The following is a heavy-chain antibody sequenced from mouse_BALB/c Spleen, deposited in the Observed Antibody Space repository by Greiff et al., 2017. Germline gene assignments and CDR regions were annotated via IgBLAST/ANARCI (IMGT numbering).Heavy chain of an antibody. D-gene: IGHD2-3*01. Sequence: QVQLQQSGAELVRPGTSVKISCKASGYTFTNYWLGWVKQRPGHGLEWIGDIYPGGGYTNYNEKFKGKATLTADTSSSTAYMQLSSLTSEDSAVYFCARYADGYYEFAYWGQGTLVTVSA. CDR2: IYPGGGYT. J-gene: IGHJ3*01. CDR1: GYTFTNYW. V-gene: IGHV1-63*02. CDR3: ARYADGYYEFAY.